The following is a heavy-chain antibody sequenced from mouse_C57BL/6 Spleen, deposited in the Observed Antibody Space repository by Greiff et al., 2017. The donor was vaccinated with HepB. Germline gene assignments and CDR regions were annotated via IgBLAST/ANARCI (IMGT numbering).Heavy chain of an antibody. CDR2: IHPNSGST. CDR1: GYTFTSYW. Sequence: VQLQQPGAELVKPGASVKLSCKASGYTFTSYWMHWVKQRPGQGLEWIGMIHPNSGSTNYNEKFKSKATLTVDKSSSTAYMQLSSLTSEDSAVYYCARKGIVTTVVEDYWGQGTTLPVSS. D-gene: IGHD1-1*01. CDR3: ARKGIVTTVVEDY. J-gene: IGHJ2*01. V-gene: IGHV1-64*01.